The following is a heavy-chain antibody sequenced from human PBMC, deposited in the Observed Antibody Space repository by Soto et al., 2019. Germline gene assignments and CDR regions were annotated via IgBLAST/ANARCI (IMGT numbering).Heavy chain of an antibody. CDR2: IYYSGST. D-gene: IGHD3-22*01. CDR3: ARESKYDTSGYPPWFAP. Sequence: QVQLQESGPGLVKPSQTLSLTCTVSVASISSGGYYWSWIRQHPGEGLEWIGYIYYSGSTSYNPYLKSRVTISVDTSKNQFSLKLSSVTDADTAVYYCARESKYDTSGYPPWFAPWGQGTLVTFSS. V-gene: IGHV4-31*03. CDR1: VASISSGGYY. J-gene: IGHJ5*02.